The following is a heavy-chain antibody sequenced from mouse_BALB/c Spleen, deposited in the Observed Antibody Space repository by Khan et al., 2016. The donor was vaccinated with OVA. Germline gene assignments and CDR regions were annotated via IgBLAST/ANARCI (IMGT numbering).Heavy chain of an antibody. V-gene: IGHV1-77*01. Sequence: QIQLVQSGAELARPGASVKLSCKASGYTFSDYYINWVKQRTGQGLEWIGEISPGSGDTYYNEKFKGKATLTADNSSSTAYMQLSSLTSEASAVYFWARRNYFGYTFAYWGQGTLVTVSA. CDR3: ARRNYFGYTFAY. J-gene: IGHJ3*01. CDR1: GYTFSDYY. CDR2: ISPGSGDT. D-gene: IGHD1-2*01.